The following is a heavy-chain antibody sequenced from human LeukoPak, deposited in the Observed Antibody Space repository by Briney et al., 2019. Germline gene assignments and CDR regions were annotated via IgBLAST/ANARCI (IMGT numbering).Heavy chain of an antibody. Sequence: SETLSLTCTVSGYSISNGYYWGWIRQPPGGGLEWIGNIYRSGSTSYNPSLKSRVTISVDTSKNQFSLKVNSVTAADTAVYYCARRHSSGWFYYWGQGTLVTVSS. J-gene: IGHJ4*02. CDR1: GYSISNGYY. V-gene: IGHV4-38-2*02. CDR2: IYRSGST. D-gene: IGHD6-19*01. CDR3: ARRHSSGWFYY.